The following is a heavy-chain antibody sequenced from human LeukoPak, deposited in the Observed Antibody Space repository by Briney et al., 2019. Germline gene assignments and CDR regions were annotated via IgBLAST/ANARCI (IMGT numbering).Heavy chain of an antibody. Sequence: GGSLRLSCAASGFTFSSYAMSWVRQAPGKGLEGVSAISGSGGSTYYADSVKGRFTISRDNSKNTLYLQMNSLRAEDTAVYYCAKDHDSSGYYRLGRPYYFDYWGQGTLVTVSS. D-gene: IGHD3-22*01. CDR3: AKDHDSSGYYRLGRPYYFDY. J-gene: IGHJ4*02. V-gene: IGHV3-23*01. CDR2: ISGSGGST. CDR1: GFTFSSYA.